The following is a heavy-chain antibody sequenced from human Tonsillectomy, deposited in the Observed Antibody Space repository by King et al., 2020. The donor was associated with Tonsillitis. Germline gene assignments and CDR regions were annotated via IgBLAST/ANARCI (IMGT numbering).Heavy chain of an antibody. CDR1: GFSFGSYA. CDR3: AKDTGNNYYDMDV. V-gene: IGHV3-23*04. Sequence: VQLVESGGGLVQPGGSLRLSCAASGFSFGSYAMSWVRQASGKGLEWVSGISGSGGTIYYADSVTGRFTISRDTSKNTLYLQMNSLRGEVTGVYYCAKDTGNNYYDMDVWGQGTTVTVSS. J-gene: IGHJ6*02. CDR2: ISGSGGTI.